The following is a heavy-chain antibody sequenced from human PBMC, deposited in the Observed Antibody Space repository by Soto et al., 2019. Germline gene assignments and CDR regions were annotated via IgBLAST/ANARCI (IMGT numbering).Heavy chain of an antibody. CDR2: FVPNDGKT. CDR3: ARDLGLRPLSYGMDV. D-gene: IGHD5-12*01. V-gene: IGHV1-24*01. J-gene: IGHJ6*02. CDR1: GYALTELS. Sequence: SVKVSCKIFGYALTELSMRCGRQAPGKGLEGMGGFVPNDGKTNYAQKFQGRVTITVDKSKDTAYMELSSLRSEDTAVYYCARDLGLRPLSYGMDVWGQGTTVTVSS.